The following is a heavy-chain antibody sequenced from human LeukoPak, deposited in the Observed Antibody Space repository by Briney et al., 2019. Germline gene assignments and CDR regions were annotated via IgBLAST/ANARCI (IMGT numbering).Heavy chain of an antibody. CDR3: ARGLGYGSGSYYLGFDM. CDR2: IYYSGST. D-gene: IGHD3-10*01. CDR1: GGSISTSSSY. J-gene: IGHJ3*02. V-gene: IGHV4-39*01. Sequence: PSETLSLTCTVFGGSISTSSSYWGWIRQPPGKGLEWIGGIYYSGSTYYNPSLKSRVTISVDTSRNQFSLKLSSVSAADTAEYYCARGLGYGSGSYYLGFDMWGQGTMVTVSS.